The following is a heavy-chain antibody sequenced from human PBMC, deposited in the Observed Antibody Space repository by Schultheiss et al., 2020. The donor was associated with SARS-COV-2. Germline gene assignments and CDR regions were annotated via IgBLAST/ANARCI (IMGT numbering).Heavy chain of an antibody. V-gene: IGHV4-39*01. Sequence: SETLSLTCTVSGGSISSSSYYWGWIRQPPGKGLEWIGSIYYSGSTYYNPSLKSRVTISVDTSKNQFSLKLSSVTAADTAVYYCARRMDGYRVFDYWGQGTLVTVSS. CDR2: IYYSGST. CDR1: GGSISSSSYY. J-gene: IGHJ4*02. CDR3: ARRMDGYRVFDY. D-gene: IGHD5-24*01.